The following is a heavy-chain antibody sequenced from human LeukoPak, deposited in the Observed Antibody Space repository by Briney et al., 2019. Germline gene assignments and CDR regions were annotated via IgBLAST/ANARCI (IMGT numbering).Heavy chain of an antibody. Sequence: SETLSLTCTVSGGSISSYYWGWIRQPPGKGLEWIGYIYYSGSTNYNPSLKSRVTISVDTSKNQFSLKLSSVTAADTAVYYCARDLGSGWYGGFDYWGQGTLVTVSS. CDR3: ARDLGSGWYGGFDY. CDR1: GGSISSYY. D-gene: IGHD6-19*01. J-gene: IGHJ4*02. V-gene: IGHV4-59*01. CDR2: IYYSGST.